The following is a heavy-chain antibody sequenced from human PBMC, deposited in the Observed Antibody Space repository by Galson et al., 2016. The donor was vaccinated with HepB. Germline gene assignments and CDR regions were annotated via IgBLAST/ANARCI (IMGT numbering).Heavy chain of an antibody. CDR3: ARDYCGGDCYLFFPINNWFDP. Sequence: SVKVSCKASGYTFTAYYLHWVRQAPGQGLEWMGSIHPNSGDTNSAQKFQGRVAMTRDTSISTAYMELSRLRSDDTAMYFCARDYCGGDCYLFFPINNWFDPWGQGTIIPVSA. CDR1: GYTFTAYY. CDR2: IHPNSGDT. D-gene: IGHD2-21*02. J-gene: IGHJ5*02. V-gene: IGHV1-2*02.